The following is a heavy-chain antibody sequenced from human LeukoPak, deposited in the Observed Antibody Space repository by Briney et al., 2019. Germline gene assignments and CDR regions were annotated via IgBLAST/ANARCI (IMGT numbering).Heavy chain of an antibody. V-gene: IGHV3-21*04. CDR2: ISGSSSYI. CDR3: AKVFYYDSSGYYYRLYYFDY. CDR1: GFTFSSYS. D-gene: IGHD3-22*01. Sequence: GGSLRLSCAASGFTFSSYSMNWVRQAPGRGLEWVSSISGSSSYIYYADSVKGRFTISRDNAKNSLYLQMNSLRAEDTAVYYCAKVFYYDSSGYYYRLYYFDYWGQGTLVTVSS. J-gene: IGHJ4*02.